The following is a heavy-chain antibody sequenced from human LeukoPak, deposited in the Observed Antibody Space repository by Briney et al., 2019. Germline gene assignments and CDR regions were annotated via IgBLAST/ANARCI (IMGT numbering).Heavy chain of an antibody. D-gene: IGHD3-9*01. V-gene: IGHV4-4*07. Sequence: SETLSLTCTVSGGSISSYYWSWIRQPAGKGLEWIGRIYTSGSTNYNPSLKSRVTMSVDTSKNQFSLKLSSVTAADTAVYYCARHPRVRYFDWSRGDYFDYWGQGTLVTVSS. CDR1: GGSISSYY. CDR2: IYTSGST. CDR3: ARHPRVRYFDWSRGDYFDY. J-gene: IGHJ4*02.